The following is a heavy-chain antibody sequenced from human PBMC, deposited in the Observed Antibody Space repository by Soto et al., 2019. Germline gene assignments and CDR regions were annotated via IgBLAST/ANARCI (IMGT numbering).Heavy chain of an antibody. CDR1: GFTFSSYG. Sequence: PGGSLRLSCAASGFTFSSYGMHWVRQAPGKGLEWVAVISYDGSNKYYAVSVKGRFTISRDNSKNTLYLQMNSLRAEDTAVYYCAKDSGYCSGGSCYSWYFDYWGQGTLVTVSS. V-gene: IGHV3-30*18. D-gene: IGHD2-15*01. CDR2: ISYDGSNK. CDR3: AKDSGYCSGGSCYSWYFDY. J-gene: IGHJ4*02.